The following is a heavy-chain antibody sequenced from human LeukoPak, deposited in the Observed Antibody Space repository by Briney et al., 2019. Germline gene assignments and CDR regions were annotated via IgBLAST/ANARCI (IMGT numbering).Heavy chain of an antibody. D-gene: IGHD5-24*01. J-gene: IGHJ4*02. CDR1: GGSISSGGYY. CDR2: IYYSGST. V-gene: IGHV4-31*03. Sequence: SQTLSLTCTVSGGSISSGGYYWSWIRQHPGKGLEWIGYIYYSGSTYYNPSLKSRVTISVDTSKNQFSLKLSSVTAADTAVYYCARGWEMAIISFDYWGQGTLVTVSS. CDR3: ARGWEMAIISFDY.